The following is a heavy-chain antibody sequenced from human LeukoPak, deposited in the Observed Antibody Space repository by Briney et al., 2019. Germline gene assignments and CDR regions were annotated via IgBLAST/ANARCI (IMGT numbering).Heavy chain of an antibody. CDR3: ARRIISDY. CDR2: LNPHSGNT. Sequence: ASVNVSCKASGDTFTNYDINWVRQATGQGLEWMGWLNPHSGNTGYAQKFQGRVTMTRNTSISTAYMELSSLRSDDTAVYYCARRIISDYWGQGSLVTVSS. V-gene: IGHV1-8*01. D-gene: IGHD3-10*01. J-gene: IGHJ4*02. CDR1: GDTFTNYD.